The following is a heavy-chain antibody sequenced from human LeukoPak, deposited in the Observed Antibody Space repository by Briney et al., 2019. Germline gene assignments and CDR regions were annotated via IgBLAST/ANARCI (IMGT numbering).Heavy chain of an antibody. V-gene: IGHV4-61*02. CDR3: ARTALDCSGGSCQSYYYYYMDV. CDR2: IYTSGST. D-gene: IGHD2-15*01. Sequence: PSETLSLTCTVSGGSISSSSYYWSWIRQPAGKGLEWIGRIYTSGSTNYNPSLKSRVTMSVDTSKNQFSLKLSSVTAADTAVYYCARTALDCSGGSCQSYYYYYMDVWGKGTTVTVSS. CDR1: GGSISSSSYY. J-gene: IGHJ6*03.